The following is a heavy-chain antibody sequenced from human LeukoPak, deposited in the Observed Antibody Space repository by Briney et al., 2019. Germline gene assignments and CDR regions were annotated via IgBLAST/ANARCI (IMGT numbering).Heavy chain of an antibody. Sequence: SETLSLTCTVSGGSISSHYWSWIRQPPGKGLEWIGYIYYSGSTNYNPSLKSRVTISVDTSKNQFSLKLSSVTAADTAVYYCARNAAVAGMIFDYWGQGTLVTVSS. CDR3: ARNAAVAGMIFDY. CDR2: IYYSGST. CDR1: GGSISSHY. J-gene: IGHJ4*02. D-gene: IGHD6-19*01. V-gene: IGHV4-59*11.